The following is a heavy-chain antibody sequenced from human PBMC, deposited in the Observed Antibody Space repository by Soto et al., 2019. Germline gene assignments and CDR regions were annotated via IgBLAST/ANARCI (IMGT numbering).Heavy chain of an antibody. CDR1: GFTFSSYH. D-gene: IGHD3-22*01. CDR2: MSYDGSNK. V-gene: IGHV3-30-3*01. CDR3: AALTYYYDTTGQT. J-gene: IGHJ5*02. Sequence: GGSLRLSCAASGFTFSSYHMHWVRQAPGKGLEWVAVMSYDGSNKYYADSVKGRFTIPRDNSKNTLYLQMNSLRAEDTAVYYCAALTYYYDTTGQTWGQGTLVTVS.